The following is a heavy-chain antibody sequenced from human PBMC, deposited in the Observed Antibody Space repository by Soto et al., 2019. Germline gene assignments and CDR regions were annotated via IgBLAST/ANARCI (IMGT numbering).Heavy chain of an antibody. Sequence: GGSLRLSCAASGFTFGTYDMHWVRRSTGKGLEWVSAIGTAGDTYYPDSVRGRFTISRDNAKNTLYLQMNSLRAEDTAVYYCAKELDRTDGYYYDSSGSLNYWGQGTLVTVSS. CDR2: IGTAGDT. D-gene: IGHD3-22*01. V-gene: IGHV3-13*01. J-gene: IGHJ4*02. CDR1: GFTFGTYD. CDR3: AKELDRTDGYYYDSSGSLNY.